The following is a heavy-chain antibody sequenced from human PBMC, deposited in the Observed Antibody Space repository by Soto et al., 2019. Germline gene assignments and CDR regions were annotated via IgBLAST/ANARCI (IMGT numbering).Heavy chain of an antibody. CDR1: GFTFSSYD. D-gene: IGHD6-19*01. CDR3: ERSASGWRLESRFYYYYGMDV. V-gene: IGHV3-13*01. CDR2: IGTAGDT. J-gene: IGHJ6*01. Sequence: EVQLVESGGGLVQPGGSLRLSCAASGFTFSSYDMHWVRQATGKGLEWVSAIGTAGDTYYPGSVKGRFTISRENDKNSLYIQMNSLRAGDTAVYYCERSASGWRLESRFYYYYGMDVWGQGTTVTVSS.